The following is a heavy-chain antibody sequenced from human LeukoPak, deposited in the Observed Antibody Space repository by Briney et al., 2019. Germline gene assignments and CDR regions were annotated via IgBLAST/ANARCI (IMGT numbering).Heavy chain of an antibody. V-gene: IGHV1-2*04. CDR3: ARDSYGSGSYYYYYYGMDV. CDR2: INPNSGGT. J-gene: IGHJ6*02. D-gene: IGHD3-10*01. CDR1: GYSFSSYG. Sequence: GASVKVSCKASGYSFSSYGISWVRQAPGQGLEWMGWINPNSGGTNYAQKFQGWVTMTRDTSISTAYMELSRLRSDDTAVYYCARDSYGSGSYYYYYYGMDVWGQGTTVTVSS.